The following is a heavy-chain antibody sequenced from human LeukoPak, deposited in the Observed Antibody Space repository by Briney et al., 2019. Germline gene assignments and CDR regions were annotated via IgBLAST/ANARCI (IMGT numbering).Heavy chain of an antibody. V-gene: IGHV3-30-3*01. CDR2: ISYDGSNK. D-gene: IGHD6-13*01. J-gene: IGHJ6*02. CDR3: ARGGPRIGAAGTYYYYGMDV. Sequence: GRSLRLSCAASGFTFSSYAMPWVRQAPGKGLEWVAVISYDGSNKYYADSVKGRFTISRDNSKNTLYLQMNSLRAEDTAVYYCARGGPRIGAAGTYYYYGMDVWGQGTTVTVSS. CDR1: GFTFSSYA.